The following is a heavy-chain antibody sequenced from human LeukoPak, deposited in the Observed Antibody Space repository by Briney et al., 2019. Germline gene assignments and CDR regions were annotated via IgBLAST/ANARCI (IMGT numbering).Heavy chain of an antibody. V-gene: IGHV1-46*01. D-gene: IGHD5-18*01. CDR1: GYTFTSYY. J-gene: IGHJ4*02. CDR2: INPSGGST. Sequence: GAPVKVSCKASGYTFTSYYMHWVRQAPGQGLEWMGIINPSGGSTSYAQKFQGRVTMTRDTSTSTVYMELSSLRSEDTAVYYCARDPEDSYGLDRGGYWGQGTLVTVSS. CDR3: ARDPEDSYGLDRGGY.